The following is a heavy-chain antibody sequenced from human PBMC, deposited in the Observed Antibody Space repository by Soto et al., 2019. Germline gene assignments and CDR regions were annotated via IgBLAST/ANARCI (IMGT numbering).Heavy chain of an antibody. D-gene: IGHD2-2*01. CDR3: ARDTGYCSSTSCYGYYYYGMDV. CDR1: GYTFTGYY. J-gene: IGHJ6*02. V-gene: IGHV1-2*02. CDR2: INPNSGGT. Sequence: QVQLVQSGAEVKKPGASVKVSCKASGYTFTGYYMHWVRQAPGQGLEWMGWINPNSGGTNYAQKFQGRVTMTRDTSISTAYMELSRLRSDDTAMYYCARDTGYCSSTSCYGYYYYGMDVWGQGTTVTVSS.